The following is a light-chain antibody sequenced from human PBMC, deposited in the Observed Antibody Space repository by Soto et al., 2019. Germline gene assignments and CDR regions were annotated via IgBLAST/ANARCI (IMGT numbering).Light chain of an antibody. Sequence: EIVLTQSPGTLSLSPGERATLSCRASQSVSSSSLAWYQQKPGQAPSLLIYGASSRATDIPDRFSGSGSGTDFTLTISSLEPEDLAVYYCQQYGSSPRTFGQVTKLEIK. CDR3: QQYGSSPRT. CDR1: QSVSSSS. J-gene: IGKJ2*01. CDR2: GAS. V-gene: IGKV3-20*01.